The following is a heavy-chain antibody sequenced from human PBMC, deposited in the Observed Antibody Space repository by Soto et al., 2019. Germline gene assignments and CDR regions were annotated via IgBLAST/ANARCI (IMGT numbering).Heavy chain of an antibody. CDR1: GYTFSNYG. Sequence: QVQVVQSGAEVKKPGASVKVSCKTSGYTFSNYGISWVRQAPGQGLEWMGWISGYNSDTNYAQKFQGRVTLTTDTFTSTVYMELGGLRSDDTAVYFCARDRCSTTSCEADFWGQGTLVNVSS. J-gene: IGHJ4*02. D-gene: IGHD2-2*01. CDR2: ISGYNSDT. V-gene: IGHV1-18*01. CDR3: ARDRCSTTSCEADF.